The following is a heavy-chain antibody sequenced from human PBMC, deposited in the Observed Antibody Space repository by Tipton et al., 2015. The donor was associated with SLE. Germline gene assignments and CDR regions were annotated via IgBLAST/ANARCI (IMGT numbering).Heavy chain of an antibody. J-gene: IGHJ4*02. CDR1: GGSISSYY. V-gene: IGHV4-59*01. Sequence: GSLRLSCTVSGGSISSYYWSWIRQPPGKGLEWIGYIYYSGSTNYNPSLKSRVTISVDTSKNQFSLKLSSVTAADTAAYYCARESSSWTRGYFDYWGQGTLVTVSS. CDR3: ARESSSWTRGYFDY. D-gene: IGHD6-13*01. CDR2: IYYSGST.